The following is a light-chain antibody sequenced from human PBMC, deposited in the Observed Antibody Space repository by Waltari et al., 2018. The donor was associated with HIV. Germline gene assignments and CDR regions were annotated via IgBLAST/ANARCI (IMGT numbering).Light chain of an antibody. J-gene: IGKJ2*01. CDR3: QQYNSHSYA. V-gene: IGKV1-5*03. CDR2: KAS. Sequence: DVQMTQSPSTLSAGVGDKVTITCRASQIIDNWSAWYQQKPGKSPKLLIYKASYLESGVPSRFSGSVSGADFTLIIDGLQPDDFATYYCQQYNSHSYAFGQGTKVDVK. CDR1: QIIDNW.